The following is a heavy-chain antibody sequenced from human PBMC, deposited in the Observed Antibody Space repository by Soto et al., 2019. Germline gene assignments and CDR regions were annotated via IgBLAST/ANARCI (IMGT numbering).Heavy chain of an antibody. CDR3: ASTKIQPLVRGSQNDMDV. V-gene: IGHV4-4*07. CDR2: IYTSGTS. D-gene: IGHD3-10*01. J-gene: IGHJ6*02. Sequence: PSETLSLTCSVSGGPMSIYYWSWIRQSAGKGLEWIGRIYTSGTSNYNPSLKSRVTMSLDTSKNQFSLNLTSVTAADTAVYYCASTKIQPLVRGSQNDMDVWGQGTTVTVSS. CDR1: GGPMSIYY.